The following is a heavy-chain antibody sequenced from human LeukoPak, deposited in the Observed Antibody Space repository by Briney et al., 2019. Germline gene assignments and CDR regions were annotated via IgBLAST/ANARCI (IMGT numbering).Heavy chain of an antibody. CDR1: GGTFSSYA. Sequence: SVKVSCKASGGTFSSYAISWVRQAPGQGLDWMGGIIPIFGTANYAQKFQGRVTITTDESTSTAYMEVSSLRSEDTAVYYCARGAPDCSGGSCYRRDYYYYMDVWGKGTTVTVSS. J-gene: IGHJ6*03. V-gene: IGHV1-69*05. D-gene: IGHD2-15*01. CDR2: IIPIFGTA. CDR3: ARGAPDCSGGSCYRRDYYYYMDV.